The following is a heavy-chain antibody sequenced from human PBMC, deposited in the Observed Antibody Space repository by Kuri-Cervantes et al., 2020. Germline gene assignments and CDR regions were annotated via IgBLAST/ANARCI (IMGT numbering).Heavy chain of an antibody. V-gene: IGHV3-20*04. CDR2: INWNGGST. Sequence: GESLKISCAASGFTFDDYGMSWVRQAPGKGLEWVSGINWNGGSTGYADSVKGRFTISRDNSKNTLYLQMNSLRAEDTAVYYCARDNPLWELRSYFDYWGQGTLVTVSS. J-gene: IGHJ4*02. CDR1: GFTFDDYG. CDR3: ARDNPLWELRSYFDY. D-gene: IGHD1-26*01.